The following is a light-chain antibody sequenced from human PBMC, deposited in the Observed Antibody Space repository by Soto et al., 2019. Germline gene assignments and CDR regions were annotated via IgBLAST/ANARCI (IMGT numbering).Light chain of an antibody. V-gene: IGLV1-44*01. Sequence: QSVLTQPPSASGTPGQRFTMSCSGSSSNIGSNTVNWYQQLPGTAPKLLIYTNYQRPSGVPDRFSGSKSGTSASLAISGLQSEDDADYYCAAWDDNLIGTVFGGGTKLTVL. CDR2: TNY. CDR3: AAWDDNLIGTV. CDR1: SSNIGSNT. J-gene: IGLJ2*01.